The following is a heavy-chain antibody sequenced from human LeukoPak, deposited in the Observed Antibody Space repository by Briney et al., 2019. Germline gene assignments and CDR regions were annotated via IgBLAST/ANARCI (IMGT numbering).Heavy chain of an antibody. CDR3: ATRNYYGGNTP. CDR2: ISSSSSYI. D-gene: IGHD4-23*01. J-gene: IGHJ5*02. V-gene: IGHV3-21*01. Sequence: GXEWVSSISSSSSYIYYADSVKGRFTISRDNAKNSLYLQMNSLRAEDTAVYYCATRNYYGGNTPWGQGTLVTVSS.